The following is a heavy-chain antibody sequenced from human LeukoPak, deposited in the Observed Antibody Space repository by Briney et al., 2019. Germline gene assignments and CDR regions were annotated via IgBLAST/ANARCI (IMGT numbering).Heavy chain of an antibody. D-gene: IGHD2-21*02. CDR2: ISYDGSNK. V-gene: IGHV3-30*18. Sequence: GGSLRLSCAASGFTLSAYAMHWVRQAPGKGLEWVALISYDGSNKYYADFVKGRCTISRDSSKNTLYLQMNSLRAEDTAVYYCAKDKTLMVTADLDYWGQGTLVTVSS. CDR1: GFTLSAYA. J-gene: IGHJ4*02. CDR3: AKDKTLMVTADLDY.